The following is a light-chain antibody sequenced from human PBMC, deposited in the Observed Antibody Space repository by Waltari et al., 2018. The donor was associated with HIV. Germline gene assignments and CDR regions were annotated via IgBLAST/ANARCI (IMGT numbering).Light chain of an antibody. Sequence: DVVMTQFPLSLPATLGQPASISCRSSQSLVHSDGDTYLNWFQQRPGQSPRRLIYKVSNRDSGVPDRFSGSGSGTDFTLKISRVEAEDVGVYYCMQGTHWPPITFGQGTRLEIK. CDR2: KVS. CDR1: QSLVHSDGDTY. CDR3: MQGTHWPPIT. V-gene: IGKV2-30*02. J-gene: IGKJ5*01.